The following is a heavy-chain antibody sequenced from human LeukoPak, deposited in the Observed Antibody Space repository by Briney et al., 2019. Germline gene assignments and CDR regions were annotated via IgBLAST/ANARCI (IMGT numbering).Heavy chain of an antibody. CDR2: IIPIFGTA. CDR3: ARTLTPGSYYYYMDV. J-gene: IGHJ6*03. CDR1: GGTFSSYA. Sequence: SVKVSCKASGGTFSSYAISWVRQAPGQGLEWMGGIIPIFGTANYAQKFQGRVTITTDESTSTAYMELSSLRSEDTAVYYCARTLTPGSYYYYMDVWGKGTTVTVSS. D-gene: IGHD3-10*01. V-gene: IGHV1-69*05.